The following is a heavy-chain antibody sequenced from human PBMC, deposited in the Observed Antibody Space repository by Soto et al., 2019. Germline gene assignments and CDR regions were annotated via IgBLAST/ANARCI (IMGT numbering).Heavy chain of an antibody. CDR3: ARLALVRGVIIMRTFDY. CDR1: GGSVSSGSYY. D-gene: IGHD3-10*01. Sequence: SETLSLTCTVSGGSVSSGSYYWSWIRQPPGKGLEWIGYIYYSGSTNYNPSLKSRVTISVDTSKNQFSLKLSSVTAADTAVYYCARLALVRGVIIMRTFDYWGQGTLVTVSS. CDR2: IYYSGST. J-gene: IGHJ4*02. V-gene: IGHV4-61*01.